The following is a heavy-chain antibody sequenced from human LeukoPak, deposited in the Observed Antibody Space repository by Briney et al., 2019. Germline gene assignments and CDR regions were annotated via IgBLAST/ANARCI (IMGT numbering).Heavy chain of an antibody. V-gene: IGHV3-23*01. CDR2: ISGSGGST. J-gene: IGHJ4*02. CDR3: AKVGMATTGVDY. CDR1: GFTFSSYA. Sequence: QSGGSLRLSCAASGFTFSSYAMSWVRQAPGKGLEWVSAISGSGGSTYYADSVKGRFTISRDNSKNTLYLQMNSLRAEDTAVYYCAKVGMATTGVDYWGQGTLVSVSS. D-gene: IGHD5-24*01.